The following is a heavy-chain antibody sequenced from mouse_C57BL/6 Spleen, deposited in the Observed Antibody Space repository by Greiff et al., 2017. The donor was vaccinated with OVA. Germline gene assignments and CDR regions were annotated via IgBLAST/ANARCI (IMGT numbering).Heavy chain of an antibody. CDR2: INPNSGST. CDR1: GYTFTSYW. CDR3: ARDYYGSSYWYFDV. D-gene: IGHD1-1*01. J-gene: IGHJ1*03. Sequence: QVQLQQPGAELVKPGASVKLSCKASGYTFTSYWMHWVKQRPGQGLEWIGMINPNSGSTNYNEKFKSKATLTVDKSSSTAYMQLSSLTAEDSAVYYCARDYYGSSYWYFDVWGTGTTVTVSS. V-gene: IGHV1-64*01.